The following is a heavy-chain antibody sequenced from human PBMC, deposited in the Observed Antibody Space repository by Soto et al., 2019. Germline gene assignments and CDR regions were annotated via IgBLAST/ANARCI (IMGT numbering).Heavy chain of an antibody. D-gene: IGHD2-15*01. J-gene: IGHJ5*02. Sequence: QVQLQESGPGLVKPSQTLSLSCTVSGGSISSGAHYWSWIRQHPGKGLEWIGYIYYSGSTYYNPSLKSRVTISVDTSKNHFSLNLSSVTAADTAVYYWATWGCSGSFGLDPWGQGTLVTVSS. CDR3: ATWGCSGSFGLDP. V-gene: IGHV4-31*03. CDR1: GGSISSGAHY. CDR2: IYYSGST.